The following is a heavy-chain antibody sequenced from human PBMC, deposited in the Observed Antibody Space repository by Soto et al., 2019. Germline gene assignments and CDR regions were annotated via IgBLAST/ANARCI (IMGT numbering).Heavy chain of an antibody. Sequence: SLRHLCKGAGICVGALTDRQGRKDPGKGLEWVGLIRNQSYQETTEYAAAVKGRFTILRDTYNGIAYLKMNSLNIEESAVYYCSGAESPDPAYFSLYWGQGT. V-gene: IGHV3-49*04. CDR1: GICVGALT. CDR3: SGAESPDPAYFSLY. CDR2: IRNQSYQETT. D-gene: IGHD1-26*01. J-gene: IGHJ4*02.